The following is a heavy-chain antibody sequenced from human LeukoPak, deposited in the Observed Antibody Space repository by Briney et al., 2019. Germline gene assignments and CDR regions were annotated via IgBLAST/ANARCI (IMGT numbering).Heavy chain of an antibody. CDR1: GGSISNTNW. V-gene: IGHV4-4*02. CDR3: ARNFDS. CDR2: ISHSGNT. Sequence: PSVTLSLTCAVSGGSISNTNWGSWVRQPPGKGLEWIGEISHSGNTNYNPSLKSRVAISVDNSKNQFSLKMTSVTAADTAVYYCARNFDSWGQGILATVSS. J-gene: IGHJ4*02.